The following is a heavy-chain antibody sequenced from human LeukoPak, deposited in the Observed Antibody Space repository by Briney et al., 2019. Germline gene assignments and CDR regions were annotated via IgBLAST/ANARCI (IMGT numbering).Heavy chain of an antibody. CDR2: IYYSGST. V-gene: IGHV4-39*01. D-gene: IGHD5-24*01. Sequence: SETLSLTCTVSGGSISSSSYYWGWIRQPPEKGLEWIGTIYYSGSTYYNPSLKSRVTISVDTCKNQFSLKLSSVTAADTAVYYCARSRDGYNIDYWGQGTLVTVSS. J-gene: IGHJ4*02. CDR3: ARSRDGYNIDY. CDR1: GGSISSSSYY.